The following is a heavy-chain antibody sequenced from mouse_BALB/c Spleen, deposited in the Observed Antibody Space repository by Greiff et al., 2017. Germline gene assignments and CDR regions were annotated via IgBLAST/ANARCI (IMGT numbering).Heavy chain of an antibody. Sequence: EVQLQESGPGLVKPSQSLSLTCSVTGYSITSGYYWNWIRQFPGNKLEWMGYISYDGSNNYNPSLKNRISITRDTSKNQFFLKLNSVTTEDTATYYCARGGFYYGSSYAYYYAMDYWGQGTSVTVSA. V-gene: IGHV3-6*02. CDR1: GYSITSGYY. D-gene: IGHD1-1*01. CDR2: ISYDGSN. CDR3: ARGGFYYGSSYAYYYAMDY. J-gene: IGHJ4*01.